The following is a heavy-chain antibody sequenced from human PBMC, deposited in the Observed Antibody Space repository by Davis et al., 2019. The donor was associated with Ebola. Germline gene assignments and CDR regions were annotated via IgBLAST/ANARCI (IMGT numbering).Heavy chain of an antibody. D-gene: IGHD3-10*01. CDR1: GFTVSSNY. Sequence: GGSLRLSCAASGFTVSSNYMSWVRQAPGKGLEWVSVIYSGGSTYYADSVKGRFTISRDNAKNSLYLQMNSLKTEDTAVYYCTSSGDYGDYWGQGTLVTVSS. CDR2: IYSGGST. V-gene: IGHV3-53*01. J-gene: IGHJ4*02. CDR3: TSSGDYGDY.